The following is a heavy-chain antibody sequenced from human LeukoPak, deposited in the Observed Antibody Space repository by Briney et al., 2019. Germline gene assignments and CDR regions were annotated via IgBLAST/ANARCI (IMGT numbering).Heavy chain of an antibody. V-gene: IGHV3-30*03. CDR1: GFTFSSYG. Sequence: GRSLRLSCAASGFTFSSYGMHWVRQAPGKGLEWVAVISYDGSNKYYADSVKGRFTISRDNSKNTLYLQMNSLRAEDTAVYYCATDLTGYDYFDYWGQGTLVTVSS. D-gene: IGHD5-12*01. CDR2: ISYDGSNK. CDR3: ATDLTGYDYFDY. J-gene: IGHJ4*02.